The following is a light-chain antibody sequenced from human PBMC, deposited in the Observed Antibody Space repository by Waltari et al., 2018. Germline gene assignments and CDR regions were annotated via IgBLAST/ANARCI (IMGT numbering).Light chain of an antibody. CDR2: DGT. V-gene: IGLV2-23*03. J-gene: IGLJ2*01. Sequence: SALTPPASVSGSRGQSITISCTGTSADYYIPNLVSWYQQLPDKAPKLIIYDGTQRPSGVSPRFSASTSGSTASLTISGLQADDEADYFCCSYGSSYTLLFGGGTRLTVL. CDR1: SADYYIPNL. CDR3: CSYGSSYTLL.